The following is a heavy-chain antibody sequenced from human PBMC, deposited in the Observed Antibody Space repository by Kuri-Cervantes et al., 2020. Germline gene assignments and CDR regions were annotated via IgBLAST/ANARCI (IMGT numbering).Heavy chain of an antibody. Sequence: GGSLRLSCAASGFTFYRFSMSWVRQAPGKELEWVSVISGSGSSTYYADSVKGRFTISRDNSKNTVYLQLNSLRAGDTAVYYCATSPEPYGDYPKADYWGQGTLVTVSS. CDR2: ISGSGSST. V-gene: IGHV3-23*01. CDR1: GFTFYRFS. CDR3: ATSPEPYGDYPKADY. D-gene: IGHD4-17*01. J-gene: IGHJ4*02.